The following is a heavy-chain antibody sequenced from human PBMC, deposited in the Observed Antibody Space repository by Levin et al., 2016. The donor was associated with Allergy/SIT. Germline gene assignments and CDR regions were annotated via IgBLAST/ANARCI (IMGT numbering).Heavy chain of an antibody. CDR2: IYSGGST. V-gene: IGHV3-53*05. Sequence: WIRQPPGKGLEWVSVIYSGGSTYYADSVKGRFTISGDNSKNTLYLQMNSLRAEDTAVYYCARERSSHYYDSSGLLRDGTYYFDYWGQGTLVTVSS. CDR3: ARERSSHYYDSSGLLRDGTYYFDY. D-gene: IGHD3-22*01. J-gene: IGHJ4*02.